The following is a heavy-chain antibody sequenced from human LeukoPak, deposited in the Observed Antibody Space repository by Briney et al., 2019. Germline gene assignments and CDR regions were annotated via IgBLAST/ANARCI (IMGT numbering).Heavy chain of an antibody. D-gene: IGHD3-10*01. CDR3: AKPLQGGIPLGSGGYSPRVFDI. J-gene: IGHJ3*02. Sequence: QSGGSLRLSCAASGFTFSSYAITWVRQAPGKGLEWVSAISGSGGRTYYADSVKGRFTISRDNSKNTMYLQMNSLRAEDTAVYYCAKPLQGGIPLGSGGYSPRVFDIWGQGTMVTVSS. CDR2: ISGSGGRT. V-gene: IGHV3-23*01. CDR1: GFTFSSYA.